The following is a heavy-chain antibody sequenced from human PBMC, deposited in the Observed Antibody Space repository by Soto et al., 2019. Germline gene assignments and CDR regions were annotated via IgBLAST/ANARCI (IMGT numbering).Heavy chain of an antibody. CDR3: ATPSTPVGGEWLLWSGSDTKYYFDY. CDR1: GGTFRSYA. D-gene: IGHD3-3*01. J-gene: IGHJ4*02. CDR2: IIPIFGTA. V-gene: IGHV1-69*13. Sequence: TSVKLSCEASGGTFRSYAISWVRQAPRQGLEWMGGIIPIFGTANYAQKFQGRVTITADESTSTAYMELSSLRSEDTAVYYCATPSTPVGGEWLLWSGSDTKYYFDYWGQGTLVTVSS.